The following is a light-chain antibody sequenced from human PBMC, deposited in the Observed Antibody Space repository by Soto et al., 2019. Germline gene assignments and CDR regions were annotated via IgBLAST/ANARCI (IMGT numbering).Light chain of an antibody. V-gene: IGKV3-11*01. CDR3: QPRGNWPLT. J-gene: IGKJ4*01. CDR2: DAS. Sequence: ETVLTQSPCTLSLSPGERATLSCRASQSVSSYLAWYQQKPGQAPRLLIYDASNRATGIPARFSGSGSGTDFTLTISSLKPEDFAVYYCQPRGNWPLTFGGGTKVDIK. CDR1: QSVSSY.